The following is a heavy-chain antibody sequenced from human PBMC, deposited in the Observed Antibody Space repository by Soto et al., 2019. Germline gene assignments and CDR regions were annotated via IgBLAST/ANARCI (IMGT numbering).Heavy chain of an antibody. CDR3: ARDPLRQLWPPLQDYYYGMDV. CDR2: INPSGSNT. V-gene: IGHV1-46*01. CDR1: GYAFINYY. J-gene: IGHJ6*02. Sequence: ASVKVSCKASGYAFINYYIHWVRQAPGQGLEWMGIINPSGSNTGYAQKFQGRITMTRDTSTSTVYMEVSSLRSDDTAVYYCARDPLRQLWPPLQDYYYGMDVWGQGTTVTVSS. D-gene: IGHD5-18*01.